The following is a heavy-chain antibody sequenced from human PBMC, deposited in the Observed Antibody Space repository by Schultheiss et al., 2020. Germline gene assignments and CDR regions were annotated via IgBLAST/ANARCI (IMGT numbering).Heavy chain of an antibody. V-gene: IGHV3-9*01. CDR1: GFMFDNYA. CDR3: ARAHMTTVTINYYYYGMDV. Sequence: SLKISCAASGFMFDNYAMHWVRQAPGKGLEWVSGISWNSGSTGYADFVKGRFTISRDNAKNSLYLQMNSLRAEDTAVYYCARAHMTTVTINYYYYGMDVWGQGTTVTVSS. J-gene: IGHJ6*02. D-gene: IGHD4-17*01. CDR2: ISWNSGST.